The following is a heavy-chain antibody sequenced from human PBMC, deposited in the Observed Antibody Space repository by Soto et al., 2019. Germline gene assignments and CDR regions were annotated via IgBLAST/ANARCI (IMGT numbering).Heavy chain of an antibody. J-gene: IGHJ4*02. D-gene: IGHD3-22*01. CDR2: MNPKSGNT. V-gene: IGHV1-8*01. CDR1: GYTFTSYD. Sequence: ASVKVSCKASGYTFTSYDINWVRQATGQGLEWMGWMNPKSGNTNFAEKFQGRISMTADDSISTAYLELSGLRSGDTAIYYCAREMPPRRRPYYYETSGSFEYWGQGTLVTVSS. CDR3: AREMPPRRRPYYYETSGSFEY.